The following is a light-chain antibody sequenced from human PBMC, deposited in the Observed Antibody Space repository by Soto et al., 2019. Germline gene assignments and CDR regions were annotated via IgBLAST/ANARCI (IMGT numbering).Light chain of an antibody. V-gene: IGKV3-15*01. Sequence: ETVMTQSPATLSVSPVERATLSCRASQTINSNLAWYQQKPGQAPRLLMFRTSTRATGIPARFTGSGSGTDFTLTISRLEPEDFAVYYCQQYSPPITFGQGTRLEIK. CDR3: QQYSPPIT. CDR2: RTS. CDR1: QTINSN. J-gene: IGKJ5*01.